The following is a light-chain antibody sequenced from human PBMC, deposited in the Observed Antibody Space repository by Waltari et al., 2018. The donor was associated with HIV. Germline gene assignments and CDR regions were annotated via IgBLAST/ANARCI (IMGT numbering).Light chain of an antibody. CDR3: SSYTSNSRV. V-gene: IGLV2-14*03. Sequence: QSALTQPASVSGSRGQSITISCTGTSSDVGGSNYVSCYQHHPGKATKLMIYDVTNRPSGVSNRLSGSKSGNTASLIISGLQAEDGAEYYCSSYTSNSRVFGTGTKVTGL. CDR2: DVT. J-gene: IGLJ1*01. CDR1: SSDVGGSNY.